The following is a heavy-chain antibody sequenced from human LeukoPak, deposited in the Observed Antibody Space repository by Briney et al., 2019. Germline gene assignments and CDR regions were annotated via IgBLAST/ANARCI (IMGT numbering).Heavy chain of an antibody. CDR2: ISSSTSYI. Sequence: GGSLRLSCAASGFTFSSYSVNWVRQAPGKGLEWVSSISSSTSYIYYADSVKGRFTISRDNAKNSLYLQMNSLRAEDTAVYYCASAVGATAVFEYWGQGTLVTVSS. CDR1: GFTFSSYS. J-gene: IGHJ4*02. V-gene: IGHV3-21*01. D-gene: IGHD1-26*01. CDR3: ASAVGATAVFEY.